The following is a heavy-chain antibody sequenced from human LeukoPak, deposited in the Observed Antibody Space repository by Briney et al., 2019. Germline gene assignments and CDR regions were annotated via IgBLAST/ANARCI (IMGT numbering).Heavy chain of an antibody. Sequence: PGGSLRLSCAASGFTFSSSIMNWVRQAPGKGLEWVSTITSSGGSTYYADSVKGRFTTSRDNSKSTLFLQMNSLRAEDTAVYYCAKDADAVLAPDYWGQGTLVTVSS. J-gene: IGHJ4*02. CDR3: AKDADAVLAPDY. D-gene: IGHD3-3*02. CDR1: GFTFSSSI. CDR2: ITSSGGST. V-gene: IGHV3-23*01.